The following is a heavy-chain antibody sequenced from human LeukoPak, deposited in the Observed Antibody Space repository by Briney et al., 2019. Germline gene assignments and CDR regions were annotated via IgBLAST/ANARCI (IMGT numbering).Heavy chain of an antibody. Sequence: GGSLRLSCAASGFTFDDYTMHWVRQAPGKGLEWVSLISWDGGSTYSADSVKGRFTISRDNAENSVYLQMNSLRAEDTAVYYCARLFRDVTTYDYWGQGTLATVSS. CDR1: GFTFDDYT. J-gene: IGHJ4*02. CDR2: ISWDGGST. V-gene: IGHV3-43*01. D-gene: IGHD1-1*01. CDR3: ARLFRDVTTYDY.